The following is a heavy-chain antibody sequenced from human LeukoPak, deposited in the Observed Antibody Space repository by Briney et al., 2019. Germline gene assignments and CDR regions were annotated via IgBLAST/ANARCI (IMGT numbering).Heavy chain of an antibody. Sequence: SQTLSLTCAVYGGSLSGYYWSWIRQPPGKGLEWIGEIYNSGSTHYNTSLKSRVTISVVTSKNQFSLMLSSVTAADTAVYYCARAGARYCSSTSCRPYYYYMDVWGKGTTVTVSS. D-gene: IGHD2-2*01. CDR1: GGSLSGYY. CDR3: ARAGARYCSSTSCRPYYYYMDV. V-gene: IGHV4-34*01. J-gene: IGHJ6*03. CDR2: IYNSGST.